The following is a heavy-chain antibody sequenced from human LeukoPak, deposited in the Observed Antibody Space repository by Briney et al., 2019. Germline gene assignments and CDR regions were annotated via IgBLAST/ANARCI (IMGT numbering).Heavy chain of an antibody. D-gene: IGHD7-27*01. V-gene: IGHV1-2*02. CDR3: GVHWGSGYYFDL. Sequence: ASVKVSCKASGYTFTDHYVHWVRQTPGQGLEWMGWINPKSGDTNYAQKFQGRVTMTRDTSIVTAYVEWSSLTSDDTGVYYCGVHWGSGYYFDLWGRGILVTVSS. J-gene: IGHJ2*01. CDR1: GYTFTDHY. CDR2: INPKSGDT.